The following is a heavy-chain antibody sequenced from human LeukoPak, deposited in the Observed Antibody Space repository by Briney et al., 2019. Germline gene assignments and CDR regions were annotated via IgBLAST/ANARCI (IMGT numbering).Heavy chain of an antibody. Sequence: GGSLRLSCAASGFTFSSYSMSWVRQAPGKGLEWVSSISSSSSYIYYADSVKGRFTISRDNAKNSLYLQMNSLRAEDTAVYYCARDPGPYGTDAFDIWGQGTMVTVSS. CDR1: GFTFSSYS. J-gene: IGHJ3*02. D-gene: IGHD1-14*01. CDR2: ISSSSSYI. CDR3: ARDPGPYGTDAFDI. V-gene: IGHV3-21*01.